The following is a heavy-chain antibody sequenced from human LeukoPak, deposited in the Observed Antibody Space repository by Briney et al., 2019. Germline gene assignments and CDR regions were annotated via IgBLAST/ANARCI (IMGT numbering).Heavy chain of an antibody. CDR1: GYTFTSYG. CDR3: ARGYSSGWYGDYFDY. Sequence: ASVKVSCKASGYTFTSYGIGWVRQAPGQGLEWMGWISAYNGNTNYAQKLQGRVTMTTDTSTSTAYMELRSLRSDDTAVYYCARGYSSGWYGDYFDYWGQGTLVTVSS. CDR2: ISAYNGNT. V-gene: IGHV1-18*01. J-gene: IGHJ4*02. D-gene: IGHD6-19*01.